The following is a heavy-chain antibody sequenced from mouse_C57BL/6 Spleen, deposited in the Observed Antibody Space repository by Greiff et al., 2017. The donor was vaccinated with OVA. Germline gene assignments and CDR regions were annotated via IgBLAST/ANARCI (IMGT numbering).Heavy chain of an antibody. J-gene: IGHJ3*01. Sequence: QVQLKQPGTELVKPGASVKLSCKASGYTFTSYWMHWVKQRPGQGLEWIGNINPSNGGTNYNEKFKSKATLTVDKSSSTAYMQLSSLTSEDSAVYYCASGSSGYGAWFAYWGQGTLVTVSA. CDR1: GYTFTSYW. D-gene: IGHD3-2*02. CDR3: ASGSSGYGAWFAY. CDR2: INPSNGGT. V-gene: IGHV1-53*01.